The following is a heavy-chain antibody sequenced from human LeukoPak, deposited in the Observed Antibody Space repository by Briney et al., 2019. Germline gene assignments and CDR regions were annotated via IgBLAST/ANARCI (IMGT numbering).Heavy chain of an antibody. V-gene: IGHV3-33*01. CDR2: IWYDGSNK. CDR3: ARASPIVVVPAVIRY. D-gene: IGHD2-2*01. J-gene: IGHJ4*02. CDR1: GFTFSSYG. Sequence: PGGSLRLSCAASGFTFSSYGMHWVRQAPGKGLEWVAVIWYDGSNKYYADSVKGRFTISRDNSKNTLYLQMNSLRAEDTAVYYCARASPIVVVPAVIRYWGQGTLVTVSS.